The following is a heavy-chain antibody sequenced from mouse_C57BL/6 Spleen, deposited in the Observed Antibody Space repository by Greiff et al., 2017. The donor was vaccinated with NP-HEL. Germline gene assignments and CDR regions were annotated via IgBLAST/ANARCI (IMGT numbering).Heavy chain of an antibody. CDR3: ARYDYLYYYAMDY. J-gene: IGHJ4*01. V-gene: IGHV1-52*01. CDR2: IDPSDSET. CDR1: GYTFTSYW. D-gene: IGHD2-4*01. Sequence: QVQLQQPGAELVRPGSSVKLSCKASGYTFTSYWMHWVKQRPIPGLEWIGNIDPSDSETHYNQKFKDKATLTVDKSSSTAYMQLSSLTSDDSAVYYCARYDYLYYYAMDYWGQGTSVTVSS.